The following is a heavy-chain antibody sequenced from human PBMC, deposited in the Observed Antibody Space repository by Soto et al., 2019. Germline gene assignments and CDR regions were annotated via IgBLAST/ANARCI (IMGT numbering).Heavy chain of an antibody. V-gene: IGHV4-59*01. D-gene: IGHD3-22*01. CDR2: IHNSGTS. Sequence: KPSETLSLTCTVSGDTSTSYYWGWIRQAPGKGLEWIGHIHNSGTSTHNPSLNGRVTISIDMSKKQFSLKLTSLTSADTAVYYCARDFYDSVGYTWFDSWSQGTLVTVPQ. J-gene: IGHJ5*01. CDR1: GDTSTSYY. CDR3: ARDFYDSVGYTWFDS.